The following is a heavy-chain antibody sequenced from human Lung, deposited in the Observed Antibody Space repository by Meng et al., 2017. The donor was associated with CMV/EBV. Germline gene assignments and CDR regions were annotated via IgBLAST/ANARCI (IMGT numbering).Heavy chain of an antibody. CDR3: ARTIKYFYDSSGPDP. V-gene: IGHV5-51*01. J-gene: IGHJ5*01. D-gene: IGHD3-22*01. Sequence: GEXXKISCKGSGYSFTSYWIGWVRQMPGKGLEWMGIIYPGDSDTRYTPSFQGQVTISADKSNSTAYLQWSSLKASDTAMYYCARTIKYFYDSSGPDPWGRGTLVAVSS. CDR2: IYPGDSDT. CDR1: GYSFTSYW.